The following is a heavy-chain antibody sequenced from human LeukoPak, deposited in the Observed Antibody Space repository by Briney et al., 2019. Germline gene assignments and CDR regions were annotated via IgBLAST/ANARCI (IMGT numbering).Heavy chain of an antibody. CDR1: GGSFSGYY. Sequence: SETLSLTCAVYGGSFSGYYWSWIRQPPGKGLEWIGEINHSGSTNYNPSLKSRVTISLDTSKNQFSLKLSSVTAADTAVYYCARRRTIFGVVILDYWGQGTLVTVSS. V-gene: IGHV4-34*01. CDR3: ARRRTIFGVVILDY. D-gene: IGHD3-3*01. CDR2: INHSGST. J-gene: IGHJ4*02.